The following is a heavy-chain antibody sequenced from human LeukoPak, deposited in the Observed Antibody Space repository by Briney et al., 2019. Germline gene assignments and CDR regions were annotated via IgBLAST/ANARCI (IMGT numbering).Heavy chain of an antibody. CDR3: ARDPRRVAAAGTSPYDY. D-gene: IGHD6-13*01. Sequence: GGSLRLSCAASGFTFSSSAMSWVRQAPGKGLEWVSGISGSGGSTYYADSVKGRFTISRDNAKNSLYLQMNSLRAEDTAVYYCARDPRRVAAAGTSPYDYWGQGTLVTVSS. V-gene: IGHV3-23*01. CDR1: GFTFSSSA. J-gene: IGHJ4*02. CDR2: ISGSGGST.